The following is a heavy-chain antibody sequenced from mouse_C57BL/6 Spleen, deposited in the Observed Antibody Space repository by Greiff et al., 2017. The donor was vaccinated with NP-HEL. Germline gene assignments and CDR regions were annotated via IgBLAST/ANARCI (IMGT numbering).Heavy chain of an antibody. J-gene: IGHJ2*01. Sequence: EVQLQQSGPELVKPGASVKISCKASGYSFTGYYMNWVKQSPEKSLEWIGEINPSTGGTTYNQKFKAKATLTVDKSSSTAYMQLKSLTSEDSAVYYCARPDYYGSYWGQGTTLTVSS. CDR1: GYSFTGYY. CDR3: ARPDYYGSY. D-gene: IGHD1-1*01. V-gene: IGHV1-42*01. CDR2: INPSTGGT.